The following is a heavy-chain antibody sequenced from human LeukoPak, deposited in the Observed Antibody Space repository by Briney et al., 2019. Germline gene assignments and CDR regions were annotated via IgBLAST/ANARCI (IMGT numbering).Heavy chain of an antibody. CDR1: GFTFSSYE. CDR3: ARAETYSSGWFPLY. V-gene: IGHV3-48*03. Sequence: SGGSLRLSCAASGFTFSSYEMNWVRQAPGKGLECVSYISSSGSTIYYADSVKGRFTISRDNAKNSLYLQMNSLRAEDTAVYYCARAETYSSGWFPLYWGQGTLVTVSS. J-gene: IGHJ4*02. D-gene: IGHD6-19*01. CDR2: ISSSGSTI.